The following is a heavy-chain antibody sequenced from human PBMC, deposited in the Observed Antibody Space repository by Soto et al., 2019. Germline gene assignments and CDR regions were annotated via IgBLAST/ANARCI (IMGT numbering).Heavy chain of an antibody. CDR3: AHRRPWSSNWNSGWFDP. D-gene: IGHD1-20*01. CDR2: IYWDDDK. J-gene: IGHJ5*02. CDR1: GFSLTTSGVG. V-gene: IGHV2-5*02. Sequence: QITLKESGPTLVKPTQTLTLTCTFSGFSLTTSGVGVGWIRQTPGKALEWLAVIYWDDDKRYSPSLNSRLTIIKDTSKNQVVLIMTNMDPVDTATYFCAHRRPWSSNWNSGWFDPWGQGTLVTVSS.